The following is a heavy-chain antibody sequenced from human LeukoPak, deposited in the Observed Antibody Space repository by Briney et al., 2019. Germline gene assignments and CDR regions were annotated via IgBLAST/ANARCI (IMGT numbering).Heavy chain of an antibody. CDR2: ISGSGGST. J-gene: IGHJ6*02. CDR3: AKDSYGMDV. Sequence: GGSLRLSCAASGFSFSNYGMHWVRQAPGKGLEWVSGISGSGGSTYYTDSVKGRFTISRDNSKNTLYLQMNSLRAEDTAVYYCAKDSYGMDVWGQGTTVTVSS. CDR1: GFSFSNYG. V-gene: IGHV3-23*01.